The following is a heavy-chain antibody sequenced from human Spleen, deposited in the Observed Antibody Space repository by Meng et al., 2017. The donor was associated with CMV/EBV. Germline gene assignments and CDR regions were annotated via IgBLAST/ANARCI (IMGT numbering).Heavy chain of an antibody. CDR1: GGSFSGYY. CDR2: INYSGST. CDR3: ASGVTASTGWFDP. V-gene: IGHV4-34*01. D-gene: IGHD1-7*01. J-gene: IGHJ5*02. Sequence: SQTLSLTCAVYGGSFSGYYWGWIRQPPGKGLEWIGEINYSGSTNYNPSLKSRVTISVDTSKDQFSLKLSSVTAADTAVYYCASGVTASTGWFDPWGQGTLVTVSS.